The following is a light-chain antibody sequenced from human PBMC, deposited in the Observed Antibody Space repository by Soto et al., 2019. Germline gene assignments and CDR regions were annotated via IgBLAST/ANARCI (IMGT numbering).Light chain of an antibody. J-gene: IGKJ2*01. CDR2: GAS. V-gene: IGKV3-20*01. Sequence: EIVLTQSPGTLYLSPGERATLSCRASQSVSSSYFAWYQQKPGQAPRLLIYGASSRATGIPDRFSGSGSGTDFTHTISRLEPEDFAVFYCKQYGSSPNTFGQGTKLEIK. CDR1: QSVSSSY. CDR3: KQYGSSPNT.